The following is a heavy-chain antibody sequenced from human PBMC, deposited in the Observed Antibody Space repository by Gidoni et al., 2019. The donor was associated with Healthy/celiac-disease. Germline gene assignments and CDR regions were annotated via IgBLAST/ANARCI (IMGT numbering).Heavy chain of an antibody. Sequence: QVQLVESGGGVVQPGRSLRLSCAASGFTFSSYAMHWVRQAPGKGLGWVAVISYDGSNKYYADSVKGRFTISRDNSKNTLYLQMNSLRAEDTAVYYCARDSSSSVWGQGTTVTVSS. V-gene: IGHV3-30-3*01. CDR2: ISYDGSNK. D-gene: IGHD6-6*01. CDR3: ARDSSSSV. CDR1: GFTFSSYA. J-gene: IGHJ6*02.